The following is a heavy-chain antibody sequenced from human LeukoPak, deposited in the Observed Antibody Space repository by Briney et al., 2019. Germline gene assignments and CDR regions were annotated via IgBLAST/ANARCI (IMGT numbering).Heavy chain of an antibody. J-gene: IGHJ6*02. Sequence: ASVKVSCKASGYTFTGYYMHWVRQAPGQGLEWMGWMNPNSGNTGYAQKFQGRVTMTRNTSISTAYMELSSLRSEDTAVYCCAREHRLLWFGDEPHPNLDYGMDVWGQGTTVTVSS. V-gene: IGHV1-8*02. CDR3: AREHRLLWFGDEPHPNLDYGMDV. CDR2: MNPNSGNT. CDR1: GYTFTGYY. D-gene: IGHD3-10*01.